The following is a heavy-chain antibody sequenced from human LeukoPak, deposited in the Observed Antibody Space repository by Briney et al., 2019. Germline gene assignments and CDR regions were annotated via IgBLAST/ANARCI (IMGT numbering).Heavy chain of an antibody. V-gene: IGHV4-34*01. Sequence: PSETLSLTCAVYGGSFSGYYWSWIRQPPGKGLEWIGEINHSGSTNYNPSLKSRVTISVDTSKNQFSLKLSSVTAADTAVYYCASSKGSGYSYGRGVYYYYGMDVWGQGTTVTVSS. CDR3: ASSKGSGYSYGRGVYYYYGMDV. CDR2: INHSGST. D-gene: IGHD5-18*01. CDR1: GGSFSGYY. J-gene: IGHJ6*02.